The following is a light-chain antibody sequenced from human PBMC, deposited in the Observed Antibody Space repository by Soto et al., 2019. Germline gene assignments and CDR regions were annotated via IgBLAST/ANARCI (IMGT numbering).Light chain of an antibody. J-gene: IGLJ2*01. V-gene: IGLV1-40*01. Sequence: QSVLTQPPSVSGAPGQRVTISCTGSSSNIGAGYDVHWYQQLPGTAPKLLIYGNSNRPSGVPDRFSGSKSGTSASLAITGLQAEDEAAYSCQSYDSSLSVVFGGGTQLTVL. CDR1: SSNIGAGYD. CDR2: GNS. CDR3: QSYDSSLSVV.